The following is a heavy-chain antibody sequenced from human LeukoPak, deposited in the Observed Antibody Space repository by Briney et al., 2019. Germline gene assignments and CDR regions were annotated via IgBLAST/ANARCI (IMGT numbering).Heavy chain of an antibody. CDR2: IYYSGST. CDR1: GGSISSSSYY. V-gene: IGHV4-39*07. D-gene: IGHD3-3*01. CDR3: ARSGSFGVIMRFDP. J-gene: IGHJ5*02. Sequence: SDTLSLICTVSGGSISSSSYYWGWIRQPPGKGLERIGSIYYSGSTYYKPSLKSRVTISVDTFKNQFSLKLSSVTAADTAVYYCARSGSFGVIMRFDPWGQGTLVTVSS.